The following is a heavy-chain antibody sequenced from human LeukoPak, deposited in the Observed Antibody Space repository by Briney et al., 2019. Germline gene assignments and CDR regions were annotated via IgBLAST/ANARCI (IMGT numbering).Heavy chain of an antibody. CDR3: ARDPKAYSSSWYY. Sequence: GGSLRLSCAASGFTFSSYAMHWVRQAPGKGLEWVAVISYDGSNKYYADSVKGRFTISRDNSKNTLYLQMNSLRAEDMAVYYCARDPKAYSSSWYYWGQGTLVTVSS. D-gene: IGHD6-13*01. V-gene: IGHV3-30-3*01. CDR1: GFTFSSYA. J-gene: IGHJ4*02. CDR2: ISYDGSNK.